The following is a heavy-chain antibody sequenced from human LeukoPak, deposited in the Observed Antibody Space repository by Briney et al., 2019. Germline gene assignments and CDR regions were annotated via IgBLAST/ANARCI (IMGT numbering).Heavy chain of an antibody. CDR1: GGTFSSYA. J-gene: IGHJ5*02. CDR2: IIPIFGTA. D-gene: IGHD3-10*01. Sequence: GASVKVSCKASGGTFSSYAISWVRQAPGQGLEWMGGIIPIFGTANYAQKFQGRVTITADESTSTAYMELSSLRSEDTAVYYCASGTGSGIYENWFDPWGQGTLVTVSS. V-gene: IGHV1-69*13. CDR3: ASGTGSGIYENWFDP.